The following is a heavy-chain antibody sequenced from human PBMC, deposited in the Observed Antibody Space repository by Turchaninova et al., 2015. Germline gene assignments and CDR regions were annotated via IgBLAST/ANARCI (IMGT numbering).Heavy chain of an antibody. D-gene: IGHD3-10*01. CDR2: IYWDGDK. V-gene: IGHV2-70*04. Sequence: STTEMRVRWIRQPPGTALEWHARIYWDGDKYYRTSLRNRRPISKDTPKNPVLLTITNMDTVDTATYYCARMTMTGTGFDYWGQGSLVTVSS. J-gene: IGHJ4*01. CDR3: ARMTMTGTGFDY. CDR1: STTEMR.